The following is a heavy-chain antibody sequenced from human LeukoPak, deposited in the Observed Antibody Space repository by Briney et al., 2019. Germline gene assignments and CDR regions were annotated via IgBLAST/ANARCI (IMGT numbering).Heavy chain of an antibody. V-gene: IGHV4-59*01. CDR3: ARRVGGTTFFDH. D-gene: IGHD1-26*01. J-gene: IGHJ4*02. Sequence: SETLSLTCTVSGGSISSFYWSWIRQPPGKGLEWIGYIYYSGSTNYNPSLQSRVTISVDTSKNQFSLKLSSVTAADSAVYCCARRVGGTTFFDHWGQGTLVTVSS. CDR2: IYYSGST. CDR1: GGSISSFY.